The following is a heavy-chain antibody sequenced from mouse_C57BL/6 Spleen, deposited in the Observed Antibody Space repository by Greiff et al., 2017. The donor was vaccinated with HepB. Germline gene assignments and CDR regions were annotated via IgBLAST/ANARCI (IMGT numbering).Heavy chain of an antibody. D-gene: IGHD1-1*01. V-gene: IGHV5-17*01. J-gene: IGHJ4*01. CDR2: ISSGSSTI. CDR3: ASPGSSPYAMDY. CDR1: GFTFSDYG. Sequence: EVKLMESGGGLVKPGGSLKLSCAASGFTFSDYGMHWVRQAPEKGLEWVAYISSGSSTIYYADTVKGRFTISRDNAKNTLFLQMTSLRSEDTAMYYCASPGSSPYAMDYWGQGTSVTVSS.